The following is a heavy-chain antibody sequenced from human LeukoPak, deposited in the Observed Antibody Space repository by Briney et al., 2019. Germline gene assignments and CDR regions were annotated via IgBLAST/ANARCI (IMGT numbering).Heavy chain of an antibody. D-gene: IGHD3-9*01. Sequence: KPSETLSLTCAVSGYSISSGYYWGWIRQPPGKGLEWIGEINHSGSTNYNPSLKSRVTISVDTSKNQFSLKLSSVTAADTAVYYCARGPTVLRYFDWLLSGYFDYWGQGTLVTVSS. V-gene: IGHV4-38-2*01. CDR3: ARGPTVLRYFDWLLSGYFDY. CDR2: INHSGST. J-gene: IGHJ4*02. CDR1: GYSISSGYY.